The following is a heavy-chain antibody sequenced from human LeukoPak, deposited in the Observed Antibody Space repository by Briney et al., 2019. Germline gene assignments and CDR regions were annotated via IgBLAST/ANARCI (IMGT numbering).Heavy chain of an antibody. CDR1: GYTFTSNG. Sequence: ASVNLSCKSTGYTFTSNGISWVRHAHAHGHERMGCISAYNSNTNYEQKLQCRVTMTTDTSTRTAYMELRSLRSDNTAVYYCARDGNYYDSSGRRPDDCGQGTLVTVSS. CDR3: ARDGNYYDSSGRRPDD. V-gene: IGHV1-18*01. D-gene: IGHD3-22*01. J-gene: IGHJ4*02. CDR2: ISAYNSNT.